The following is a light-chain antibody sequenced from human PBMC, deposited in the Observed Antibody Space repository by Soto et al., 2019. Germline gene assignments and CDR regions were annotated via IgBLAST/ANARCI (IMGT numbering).Light chain of an antibody. V-gene: IGLV2-14*01. CDR1: SSDVGSYNY. CDR3: RSYTTSSTHVV. Sequence: QSALTQPASVSGSPGQSITISCTGTSSDVGSYNYVSWYQQYPGKAPKLMIYDVSNRPSGVSYRFSGSKSGNTASQTISRLQAEDEADYYCRSYTTSSTHVVFGGGTQLTVL. CDR2: DVS. J-gene: IGLJ2*01.